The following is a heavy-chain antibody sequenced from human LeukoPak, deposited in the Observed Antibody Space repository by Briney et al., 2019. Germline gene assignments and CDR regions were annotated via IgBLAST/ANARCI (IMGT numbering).Heavy chain of an antibody. V-gene: IGHV4-61*02. CDR3: ARHQWLGGTALGYFQH. Sequence: SETLSLTCTVSGGSISSGSYYWSWIRQPAGKGLEWIGRIYTSGSTNYNPSLKSRVTISVDTSKNQFSLKLSSVTAADTTVYYCARHQWLGGTALGYFQHWGQGTLVTVSS. CDR1: GGSISSGSYY. J-gene: IGHJ1*01. CDR2: IYTSGST. D-gene: IGHD6-19*01.